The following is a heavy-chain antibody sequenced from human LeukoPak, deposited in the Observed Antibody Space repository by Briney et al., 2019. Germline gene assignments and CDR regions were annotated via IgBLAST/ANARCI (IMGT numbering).Heavy chain of an antibody. D-gene: IGHD1-26*01. CDR2: INHSGST. Sequence: PSETLSLTCAVYGGSFSGYYWSWIRQPPGKGLEWIGEINHSGSTNYNPSLKSRVTISVDTSKNQFSLKLSSVTAAHSVAFYWARRDTVAGSYKPLVKGPAFDMWGQARIVSVSS. J-gene: IGHJ3*02. CDR3: ARRDTVAGSYKPLVKGPAFDM. V-gene: IGHV4-34*01. CDR1: GGSFSGYY.